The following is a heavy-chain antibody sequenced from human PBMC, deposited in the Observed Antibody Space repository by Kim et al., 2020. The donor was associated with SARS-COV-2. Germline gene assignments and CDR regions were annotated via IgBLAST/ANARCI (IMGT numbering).Heavy chain of an antibody. D-gene: IGHD6-13*01. J-gene: IGHJ6*02. CDR1: GYTFTTYA. CDR3: ARGHKNHVLYSRQASASYYYYDGMDV. CDR2: INAGNGNT. Sequence: ASVKVSCKASGYTFTTYAMHWVRQAPGQRLEWMGWINAGNGNTKYSQKFQGRVTITRDTSASTAYMELSSLRSADTAVYYCARGHKNHVLYSRQASASYYYYDGMDVWVRGTTVTVSS. V-gene: IGHV1-3*01.